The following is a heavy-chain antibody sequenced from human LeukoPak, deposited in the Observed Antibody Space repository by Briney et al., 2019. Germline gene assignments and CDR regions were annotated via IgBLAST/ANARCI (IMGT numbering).Heavy chain of an antibody. V-gene: IGHV4/OR15-8*01. Sequence: SETLSLTCAVSGGSISSNNWWTWVRQSPGKGLEWIGEIHHNGTRNYNPSLKSRVTISADTFKNHFSLIVTSLTAADTAVYYCAAAPILRGEGGEHYKYGMDVWGQGTTVTVSS. CDR3: AAAPILRGEGGEHYKYGMDV. D-gene: IGHD2-2*02. CDR2: IHHNGTR. J-gene: IGHJ6*02. CDR1: GGSISSNNW.